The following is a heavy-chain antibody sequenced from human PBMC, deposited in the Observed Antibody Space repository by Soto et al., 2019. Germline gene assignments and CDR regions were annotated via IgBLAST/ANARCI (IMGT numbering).Heavy chain of an antibody. CDR1: GGTFSSYA. D-gene: IGHD6-13*01. CDR3: ARMRRDSSSWYQGPYYYYYYGMDV. J-gene: IGHJ6*02. Sequence: ASVKVSCKASGGTFSSYAISWVRQAPGQGLEWMGGIIPIFGTANYAEKFQGRVTITADESTSTAYMELSSLRSEDTAVYYCARMRRDSSSWYQGPYYYYYYGMDVWGQGTTVTVSS. V-gene: IGHV1-69*13. CDR2: IIPIFGTA.